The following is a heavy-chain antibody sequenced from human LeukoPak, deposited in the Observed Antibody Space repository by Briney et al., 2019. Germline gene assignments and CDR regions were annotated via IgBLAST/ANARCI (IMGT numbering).Heavy chain of an antibody. CDR1: GGSLSEFY. V-gene: IGHV4-4*07. Sequence: SETLSLSRSVSGGSLSEFYTSWVRPPAGQGLEWIGRIYGDGNTHYTPSLKTRVTMSLDASKNQFCLKLTSVTAADTAVYYCATYSGDYWGQGTLVTVSS. CDR3: ATYSGDY. D-gene: IGHD2-15*01. CDR2: IYGDGNT. J-gene: IGHJ4*02.